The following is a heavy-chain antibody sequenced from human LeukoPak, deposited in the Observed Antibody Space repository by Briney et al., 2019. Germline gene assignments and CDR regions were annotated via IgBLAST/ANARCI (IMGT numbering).Heavy chain of an antibody. Sequence: SETLSLTCTVSGGSINSYYWSWIGQPAGKGLEWIGRMYTSGSTKYNPSLMSRVTMSVDTSRNQFSLKLSSVTAADTAVYYCARDTGGDVYFDYWGQGTLVTVSS. D-gene: IGHD2-8*02. CDR3: ARDTGGDVYFDY. V-gene: IGHV4-4*07. J-gene: IGHJ4*02. CDR1: GGSINSYY. CDR2: MYTSGST.